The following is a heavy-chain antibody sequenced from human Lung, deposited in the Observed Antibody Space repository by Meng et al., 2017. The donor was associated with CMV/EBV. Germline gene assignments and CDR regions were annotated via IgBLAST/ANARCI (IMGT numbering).Heavy chain of an antibody. Sequence: VGWIRQPTGKALEWLALIYWNDDKRYSPSLKSRLTITKDTSKNQVVLTMTNMDPVDTATYYCAHTLPPSYYDFWSGYNYYYYGMDVWGQGTMVTVSS. CDR3: AHTLPPSYYDFWSGYNYYYYGMDV. D-gene: IGHD3-3*01. V-gene: IGHV2-5*01. CDR2: IYWNDDK. J-gene: IGHJ6*02.